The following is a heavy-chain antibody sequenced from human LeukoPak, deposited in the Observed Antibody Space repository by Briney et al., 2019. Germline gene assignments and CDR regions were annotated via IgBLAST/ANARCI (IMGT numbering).Heavy chain of an antibody. CDR3: ARDRVGATILDY. CDR2: INPSGGST. V-gene: IGHV1-46*01. D-gene: IGHD1-26*01. J-gene: IGHJ4*02. Sequence: GASVKVSCKASGYTFTSYYMYWVRQAPGQGLEWMGIINPSGGSTSYAQKFQGRVTMTRDTSTSTVYMELSSLRSEDTAVYYCARDRVGATILDYWGQGTLVTVSS. CDR1: GYTFTSYY.